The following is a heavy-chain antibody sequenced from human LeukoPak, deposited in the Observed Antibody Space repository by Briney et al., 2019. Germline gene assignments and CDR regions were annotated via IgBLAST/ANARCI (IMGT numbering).Heavy chain of an antibody. Sequence: GGSLRLYCAASGFTFSSYAMSWVRQAPGKGLEWVSAISGSGGSTYYADSVKGRFTISRDNSKNTLYLQMNSLRAEDTAVYYCARGFLVDWHLDYWGQGTLVTVSS. J-gene: IGHJ4*02. D-gene: IGHD2-2*01. V-gene: IGHV3-23*01. CDR3: ARGFLVDWHLDY. CDR2: ISGSGGST. CDR1: GFTFSSYA.